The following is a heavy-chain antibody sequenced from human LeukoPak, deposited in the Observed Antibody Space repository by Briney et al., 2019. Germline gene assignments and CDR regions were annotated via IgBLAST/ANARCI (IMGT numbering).Heavy chain of an antibody. CDR1: GFTFSSYA. J-gene: IGHJ4*02. CDR2: ISGSGGST. CDR3: AKDSKRGITMIVVVQGGFDY. D-gene: IGHD3-22*01. V-gene: IGHV3-23*01. Sequence: PGGSLRLSCAASGFTFSSYAMSWVRQAPGKGLEWVSAISGSGGSTYYADSVKGRFTISRDNSKNTLYLQMNSLRAEDTAVYYCAKDSKRGITMIVVVQGGFDYWGQGTLVTVSS.